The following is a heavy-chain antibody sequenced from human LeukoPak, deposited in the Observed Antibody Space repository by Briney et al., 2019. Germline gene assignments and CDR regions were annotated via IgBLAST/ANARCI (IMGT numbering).Heavy chain of an antibody. D-gene: IGHD3-22*01. CDR2: LSGSGGST. CDR3: SLSYDSSGYPDWYFDL. CDR1: GFTFSSHA. V-gene: IGHV3-23*01. J-gene: IGHJ2*01. Sequence: PGGSLRLSCAASGFTFSSHAMTWVRQAPGKGLEWVSGLSGSGGSTYYADSVKGRFTISRDNSKNTLYLQMNSLRAEDTAVYYCSLSYDSSGYPDWYFDLWGRGTLVTVSS.